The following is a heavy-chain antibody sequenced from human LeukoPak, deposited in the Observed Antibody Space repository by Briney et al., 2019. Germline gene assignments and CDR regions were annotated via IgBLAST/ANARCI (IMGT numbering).Heavy chain of an antibody. J-gene: IGHJ5*02. D-gene: IGHD2-15*01. CDR3: TSPRNDCSGGSCYWFDP. Sequence: GGSLRLSCAASGFTFSGSAMHWVRQASGKGLEWVGRIRSKVNSYATSYAASVKGRFTISRDDSKNTAYLQMNSLKTEDTAVYYCTSPRNDCSGGSCYWFDPWGQGTLVTVSS. CDR2: IRSKVNSYAT. CDR1: GFTFSGSA. V-gene: IGHV3-73*01.